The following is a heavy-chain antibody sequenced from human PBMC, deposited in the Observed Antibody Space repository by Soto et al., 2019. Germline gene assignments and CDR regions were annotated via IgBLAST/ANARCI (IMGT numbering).Heavy chain of an antibody. D-gene: IGHD6-19*01. V-gene: IGHV3-30*18. CDR3: AKDAEDSSGYYVNWHFDL. J-gene: IGHJ2*01. Sequence: QVQLVESGGGVVQPGRSLRLSCEASGFTFSSYGMQWVRQAPGKGLEWVAAVSYDGSNQNYADSVKGRFTISSDNSKNTLYLQINSLSGEDTAVYYCAKDAEDSSGYYVNWHFDLWGLGTLVTVSS. CDR2: VSYDGSNQ. CDR1: GFTFSSYG.